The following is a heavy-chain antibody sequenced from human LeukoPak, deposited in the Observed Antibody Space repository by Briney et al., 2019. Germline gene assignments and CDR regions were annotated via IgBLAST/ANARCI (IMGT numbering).Heavy chain of an antibody. D-gene: IGHD3-10*01. CDR1: GGSFSGYY. V-gene: IGHV4-34*01. CDR2: INHSGST. CDR3: ARGQDYYGSGSFDY. J-gene: IGHJ4*02. Sequence: PSETLSLTCAVYGGSFSGYYWSWIRQPPGKGLEWIGEINHSGSTNYNPSLKSRVTISVDTSKNQFSLKLSSVTAADTAVYYCARGQDYYGSGSFDYWGQGPLVTVSS.